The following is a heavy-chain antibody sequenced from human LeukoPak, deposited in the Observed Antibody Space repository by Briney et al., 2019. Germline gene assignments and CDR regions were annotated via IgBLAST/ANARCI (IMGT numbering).Heavy chain of an antibody. CDR3: ARDMEYCSSTSCLPDFDY. D-gene: IGHD2-2*01. Sequence: ASVKVSCKASGGTFSSYAISWVRQAPGQGLEWMGRIIPILGIANYAQEFQGRVTITADESTSTAYMELSSLRSEDTAVYYCARDMEYCSSTSCLPDFDYWGQGTLVTVSS. CDR2: IIPILGIA. CDR1: GGTFSSYA. V-gene: IGHV1-69*04. J-gene: IGHJ4*02.